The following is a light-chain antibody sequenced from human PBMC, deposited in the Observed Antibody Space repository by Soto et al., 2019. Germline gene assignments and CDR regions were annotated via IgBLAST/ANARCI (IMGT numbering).Light chain of an antibody. CDR1: SSDVGGYNY. J-gene: IGLJ2*01. V-gene: IGLV2-11*01. CDR2: DVS. CDR3: CSRAGSYTLV. Sequence: QSVLTQPRSVSGSPGQSVTISCTGTSSDVGGYNYVSWYQKYPGKAPRLMIYDVSERPSWVPDRFSGSKSGNTASLTISGLQAEDEADYYCCSRAGSYTLVFGGGTKVTV.